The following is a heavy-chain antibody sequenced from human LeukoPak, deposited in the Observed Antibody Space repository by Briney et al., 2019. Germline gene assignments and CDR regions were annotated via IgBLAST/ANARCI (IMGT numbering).Heavy chain of an antibody. CDR1: GGSISSYY. Sequence: SETLSLTCTVSGGSISSYYWSWIRQPPGKGLERIGYIYYSGSTNYNPSLKSRVTISVDTSKNQFSLKLSSVTAADTAVYYCASLSNYHYYGSGKDVWGKGTTVTISS. J-gene: IGHJ6*04. D-gene: IGHD3-10*01. V-gene: IGHV4-59*12. CDR3: ASLSNYHYYGSGKDV. CDR2: IYYSGST.